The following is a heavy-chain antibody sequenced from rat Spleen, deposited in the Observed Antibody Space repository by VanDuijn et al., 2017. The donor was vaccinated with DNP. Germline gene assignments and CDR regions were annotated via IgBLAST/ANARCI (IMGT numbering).Heavy chain of an antibody. CDR1: GFNFNEHW. V-gene: IGHV4-2*01. D-gene: IGHD4-3*01. CDR3: VREHLGVTY. Sequence: EVKLVESGGGLVQPGRSLKLSCAASGFNFNEHWMGWVRQAPGKGLEWIGEINKDSSRINYAPSLKAKFTISRDNAQNILYLQMSRLISEDTATYYCVREHLGVTYCGQGTLVTVSS. J-gene: IGHJ3*01. CDR2: INKDSSRI.